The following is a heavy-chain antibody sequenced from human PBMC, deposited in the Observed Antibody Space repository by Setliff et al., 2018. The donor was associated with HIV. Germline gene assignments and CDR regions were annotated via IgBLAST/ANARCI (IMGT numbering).Heavy chain of an antibody. Sequence: KPSETLSLTCTVSDSGTYYWSWIRQPAGKGLEWIGRVSGRGDTNYNPSLKSRVTMSVDTSKNQFSLKLTSVTASDTAVYYCARAAAGNTGPFDLWGQGSPVTVSS. V-gene: IGHV4-4*07. J-gene: IGHJ4*02. CDR1: DSGTYY. CDR3: ARAAAGNTGPFDL. CDR2: VSGRGDT. D-gene: IGHD4-17*01.